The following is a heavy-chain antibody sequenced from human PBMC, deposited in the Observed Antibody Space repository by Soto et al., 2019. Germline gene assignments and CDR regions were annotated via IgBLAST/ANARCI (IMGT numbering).Heavy chain of an antibody. V-gene: IGHV4-59*02. CDR2: MYHGGRT. CDR1: GDSVTDYF. CDR3: ARDPGYCTNGVCPIFDF. Sequence: SGTLSLTCTVSGDSVTDYFWSWMRQPPGKGLEWIGHMYHGGRTNYSPSLKSRVTMSLDSSKNQFSLNLSSVTAADTAVYFCARDPGYCTNGVCPIFDFWGQGVLVTVSS. J-gene: IGHJ4*02. D-gene: IGHD2-8*01.